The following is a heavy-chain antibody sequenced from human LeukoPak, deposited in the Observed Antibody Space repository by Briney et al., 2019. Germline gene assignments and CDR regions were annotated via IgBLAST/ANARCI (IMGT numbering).Heavy chain of an antibody. J-gene: IGHJ3*02. CDR1: GFTFNSYG. D-gene: IGHD1-26*01. CDR3: AKDGGSGSYFAFDI. CDR2: IRYDGSKS. V-gene: IGHV3-30*02. Sequence: RGSLRLSCAASGFTFNSYGMHWVRQAPGKGLEWVAFIRYDGSKSYFADSVKGRFALPRDNSKNTLYLQMSSLRPEDTAVYFCAKDGGSGSYFAFDIWGQGTMVTVSS.